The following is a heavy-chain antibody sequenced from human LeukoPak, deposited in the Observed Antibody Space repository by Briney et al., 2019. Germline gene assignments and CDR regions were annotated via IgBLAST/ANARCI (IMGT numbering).Heavy chain of an antibody. CDR3: VRRRYSTSWPTFDY. Sequence: SETLSLTCAVYGGSFSGYYWSWIRQPPGKGLEWIGEINHSGSTNYNPSLKSRVTISVDTSKNQFSLKLSSVTAADTAVYYCVRRRYSTSWPTFDYWGQGTLVTVSS. V-gene: IGHV4-34*01. CDR1: GGSFSGYY. CDR2: INHSGST. J-gene: IGHJ4*02. D-gene: IGHD2-2*01.